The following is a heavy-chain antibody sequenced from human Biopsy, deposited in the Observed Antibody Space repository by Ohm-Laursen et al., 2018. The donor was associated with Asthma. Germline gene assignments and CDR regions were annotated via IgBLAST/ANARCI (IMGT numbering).Heavy chain of an antibody. CDR3: ARGQKSAGDRWFDP. D-gene: IGHD6-13*01. CDR1: GYPFIGYP. J-gene: IGHJ5*02. Sequence: ALVKVSCKASGYPFIGYPIHWMRQAPGQGLEWMGRINPNSGATNYAQKFQGRVTMTRDTSISTAYMEVSRLRSDDTAVYYCARGQKSAGDRWFDPWGQGTLVTVSS. CDR2: INPNSGAT. V-gene: IGHV1-2*06.